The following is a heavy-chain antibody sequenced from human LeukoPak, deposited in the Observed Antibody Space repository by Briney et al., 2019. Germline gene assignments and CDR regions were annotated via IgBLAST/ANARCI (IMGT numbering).Heavy chain of an antibody. Sequence: HPGGSLRLSCAASGFTFSSYWMSWVRQPPGKGLEWVANIKQDGSEKFYVDSVKGRFTISRDNAKSSLYLQMNSLRAEDTAVYYCARVRAAATDYWGQGTLVTVSS. J-gene: IGHJ4*02. CDR2: IKQDGSEK. CDR3: ARVRAAATDY. D-gene: IGHD2-15*01. V-gene: IGHV3-7*01. CDR1: GFTFSSYW.